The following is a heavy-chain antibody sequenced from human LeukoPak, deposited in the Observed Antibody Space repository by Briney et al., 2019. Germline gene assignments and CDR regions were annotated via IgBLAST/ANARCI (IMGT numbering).Heavy chain of an antibody. CDR2: ISSSSSYV. D-gene: IGHD1-26*01. V-gene: IGHV3-21*01. J-gene: IGHJ3*02. Sequence: GGSLRLSCAASGFTFSSYSMNWVRQAPGKGLEWVSSISSSSSYVYYADSVKGRFTISRDNAKNSLYLQMNSLRAEDTAVYYCARIEWERLGRAFDIWGQGTMVTVSS. CDR1: GFTFSSYS. CDR3: ARIEWERLGRAFDI.